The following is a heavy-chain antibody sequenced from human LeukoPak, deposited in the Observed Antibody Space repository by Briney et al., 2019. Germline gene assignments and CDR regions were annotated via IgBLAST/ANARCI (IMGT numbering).Heavy chain of an antibody. V-gene: IGHV4-34*01. CDR2: INHSGST. CDR3: ARLRDGRWLLEY. D-gene: IGHD5-24*01. CDR1: GVSFSGYY. J-gene: IGHJ4*02. Sequence: ASETLSLTCAVYGVSFSGYYWSWIRQPPGKGLEWIGEINHSGSTNYNPSLKSRVTISVDTSKNQFSLKLSSVTAADTAVYYCARLRDGRWLLEYWGQGTLVTVSS.